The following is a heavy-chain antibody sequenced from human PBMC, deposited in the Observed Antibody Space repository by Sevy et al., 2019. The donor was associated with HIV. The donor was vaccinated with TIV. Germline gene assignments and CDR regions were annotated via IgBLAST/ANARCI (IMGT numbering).Heavy chain of an antibody. Sequence: GGFLRLSCAASGFTFSSYWMHWVRQAPGKGPVWVSGVNSDGSSTNYADSVKGRFTMSRDSAKNTLYLQMNSLRAEDTAVYFCLAANTWQDYWGQGTLVTVSS. V-gene: IGHV3-74*01. CDR2: VNSDGSST. D-gene: IGHD2-15*01. J-gene: IGHJ4*02. CDR3: LAANTWQDY. CDR1: GFTFSSYW.